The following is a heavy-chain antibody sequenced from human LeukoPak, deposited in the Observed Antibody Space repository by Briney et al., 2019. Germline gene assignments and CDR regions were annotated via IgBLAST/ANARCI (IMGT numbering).Heavy chain of an antibody. D-gene: IGHD6-13*01. V-gene: IGHV3-33*06. Sequence: GGSLRLSCAASGFTFISYGMHWVRQAPGKGLEWVAVIWYDGSNKYYADSVKGRFTISGDNSKNTLYLQMNSLRAEDTAVYYCAKILPMYSSSWQVSIDYWGQGTLVTVSS. CDR2: IWYDGSNK. CDR3: AKILPMYSSSWQVSIDY. CDR1: GFTFISYG. J-gene: IGHJ4*02.